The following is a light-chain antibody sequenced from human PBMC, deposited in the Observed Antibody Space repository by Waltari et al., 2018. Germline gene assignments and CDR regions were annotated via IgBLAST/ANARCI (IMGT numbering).Light chain of an antibody. CDR3: SSYISSDTLEL. Sequence: HSALTQPASVSGSPGQTITISCTGSRSDIGNYNYVSWYQQHQGKAPNLLIFDVSKRPSGVSIRFSGSKSGNTASLTISGLQAEDAADYYCSSYISSDTLELFGGGTSLTVL. V-gene: IGLV2-14*03. CDR2: DVS. CDR1: RSDIGNYNY. J-gene: IGLJ2*01.